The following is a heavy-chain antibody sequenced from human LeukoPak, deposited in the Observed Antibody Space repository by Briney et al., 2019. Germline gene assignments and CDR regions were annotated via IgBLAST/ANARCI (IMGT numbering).Heavy chain of an antibody. CDR1: GYTLTGCY. D-gene: IGHD5-12*01. V-gene: IGHV1-2*02. CDR3: AKNPYEYYFDY. J-gene: IGHJ4*02. Sequence: ASVKVSCKASGYTLTGCYMHWLRQAPGQGLEWMGWINPNSGDTNYAQKFQGRVTMTRDTSISTAYMELSRLTSDDTAVYYCAKNPYEYYFDYWGQGTLATVSS. CDR2: INPNSGDT.